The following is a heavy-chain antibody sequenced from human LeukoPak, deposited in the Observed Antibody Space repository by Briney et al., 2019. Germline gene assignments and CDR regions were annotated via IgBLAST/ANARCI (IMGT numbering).Heavy chain of an antibody. CDR3: AREGLLVYYDYPDY. CDR2: IRAYNGNT. CDR1: GSTFTSSG. J-gene: IGHJ4*02. Sequence: GASVKLSCTASGSTFTSSGISWVRQSPGQGLEWMGWIRAYNGNTNYAQKLQGRVTMTTDTATSTAYMELRSLRSDDTAVYYCAREGLLVYYDYPDYWGQGTLVTVSS. V-gene: IGHV1-18*01. D-gene: IGHD3-22*01.